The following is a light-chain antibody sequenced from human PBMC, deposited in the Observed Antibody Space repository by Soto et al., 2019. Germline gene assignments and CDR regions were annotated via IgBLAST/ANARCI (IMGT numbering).Light chain of an antibody. CDR1: QSVRSK. J-gene: IGKJ4*01. CDR3: QQTDSFPLT. CDR2: DAS. V-gene: IGKV3-15*01. Sequence: EIVMTQSPATLSVSPGERATLSCRASQSVRSKLAWYQQKPGQAPRLLIYDASTRATGIPARFSGSGSGTEFTLTISTLQPEDFATYYCQQTDSFPLTFGGGTKVDIK.